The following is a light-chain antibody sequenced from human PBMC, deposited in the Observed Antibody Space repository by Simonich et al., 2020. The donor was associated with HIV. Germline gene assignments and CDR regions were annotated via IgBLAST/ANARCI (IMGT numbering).Light chain of an antibody. CDR1: QTFLYSSNNKNY. Sequence: DIVMTQSPDSLAVSLGERATINCKSSQTFLYSSNNKNYLAGYQQKPGQPPKLLIYWASTRQSGVPDRFSGSGSGTDFTLTISSLQAEDVAVYYCQQYYSTPWTFGQGTKVEIK. CDR2: WAS. V-gene: IGKV4-1*01. J-gene: IGKJ1*01. CDR3: QQYYSTPWT.